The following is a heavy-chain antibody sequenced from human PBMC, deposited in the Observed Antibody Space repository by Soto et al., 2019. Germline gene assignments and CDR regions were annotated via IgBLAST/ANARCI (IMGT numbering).Heavy chain of an antibody. Sequence: EVQLLESGGGLVQPGGSLRLSCAASGFTFSSYAMSWVRQAPGKGLEWVSAISGSGGSTYYADSVKGRFTIARDNSNNTLYLQMNSLRAEDTAVYYCAKAGYCSSTRCYVSGVYWGQGTLVTVSS. D-gene: IGHD2-2*01. CDR1: GFTFSSYA. CDR2: ISGSGGST. CDR3: AKAGYCSSTRCYVSGVY. J-gene: IGHJ4*02. V-gene: IGHV3-23*01.